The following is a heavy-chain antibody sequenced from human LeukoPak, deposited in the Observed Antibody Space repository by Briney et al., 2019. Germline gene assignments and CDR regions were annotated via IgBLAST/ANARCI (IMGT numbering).Heavy chain of an antibody. CDR1: GGTFSSYA. CDR3: AREGYDILTGYHYGQNWFDP. CDR2: IIPIFGTA. D-gene: IGHD3-9*01. Sequence: SVKVSWKASGGTFSSYAISWVRQAPGQGLEWMGGIIPIFGTANYAQKFQGRVTITADESTSTAYMELSSLRSEDTAVYYCAREGYDILTGYHYGQNWFDPWGQGTLVTVSS. J-gene: IGHJ5*02. V-gene: IGHV1-69*13.